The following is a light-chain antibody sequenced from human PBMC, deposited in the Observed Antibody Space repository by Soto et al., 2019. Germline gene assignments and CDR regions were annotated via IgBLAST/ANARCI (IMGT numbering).Light chain of an antibody. Sequence: QSVLTQPASASGTPGQRVTISCSGSSSNIGSTSVYWYQQLPGTDPKLLIYSNNRRPSGVPDRLSGSKTCTSASLAISGLQSEDEADYYCAAWDNSLSGWVFGGGTKVTVL. J-gene: IGLJ3*02. V-gene: IGLV1-44*01. CDR1: SSNIGSTS. CDR2: SNN. CDR3: AAWDNSLSGWV.